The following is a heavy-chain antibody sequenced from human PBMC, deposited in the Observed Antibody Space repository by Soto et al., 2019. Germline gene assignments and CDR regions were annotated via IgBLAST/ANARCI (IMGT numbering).Heavy chain of an antibody. CDR3: ARGWNDFPH. CDR1: GGTFSSYA. V-gene: IGHV1-69*01. CDR2: IIPVFGTA. D-gene: IGHD1-1*01. J-gene: IGHJ1*01. Sequence: VKVSCKASGGTFSSYAISWVRQAPGQGLECMGGIIPVFGTANYAQKFQGRVTINADESTSTVYMELSSLRSEDTAVYYCARGWNDFPHWGQGTLVTVSS.